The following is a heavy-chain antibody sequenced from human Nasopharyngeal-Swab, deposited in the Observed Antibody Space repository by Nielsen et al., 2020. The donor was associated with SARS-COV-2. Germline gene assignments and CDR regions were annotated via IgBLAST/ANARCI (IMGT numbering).Heavy chain of an antibody. J-gene: IGHJ6*02. CDR1: GGSFSVYY. CDR2: INHSGST. CDR3: ARGWYDFWSGYFSNGMDV. D-gene: IGHD3-3*01. Sequence: SETLSLTCAVYGGSFSVYYWTWVRQAPGKGLEWIGEINHSGSTNYNPSLKSRVTISVDTSKNQFSLKLSSVTAADTAVYYCARGWYDFWSGYFSNGMDVWGQGTTVTVSS. V-gene: IGHV4-34*01.